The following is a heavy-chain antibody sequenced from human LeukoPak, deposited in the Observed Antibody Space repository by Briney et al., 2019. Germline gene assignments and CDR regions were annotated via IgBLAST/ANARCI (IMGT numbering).Heavy chain of an antibody. J-gene: IGHJ5*02. CDR2: MDYSGST. CDR3: ARGAWAGYCSSGSCSRAYNWFDP. D-gene: IGHD2-15*01. V-gene: IGHV4-39*07. CDR1: GDSISSNIYP. Sequence: SETLSLTCTVSGDSISSNIYPWGWIRQPPGKGLEWIGSMDYSGSTNYNPSLKSRVTISVDTSKNQFSLKLSSVTAADTAVYYCARGAWAGYCSSGSCSRAYNWFDPWGQGTLVTVSS.